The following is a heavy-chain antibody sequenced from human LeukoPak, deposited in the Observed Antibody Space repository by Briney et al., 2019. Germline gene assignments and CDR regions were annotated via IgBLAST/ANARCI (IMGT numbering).Heavy chain of an antibody. CDR2: IYYSGST. D-gene: IGHD3-3*01. V-gene: IGHV4-39*01. J-gene: IGHJ5*02. CDR1: GGSISGSSYY. Sequence: SETLSLTCTVSGGSISGSSYYWGWIRQSPGKGLEWIGSIYYSGSTYYNPSLKSRVTISVDTSKNQFSLKLSSVTAADTAVYYCARRGRFLEWPHHPNWFDPWGQGTLVTVSS. CDR3: ARRGRFLEWPHHPNWFDP.